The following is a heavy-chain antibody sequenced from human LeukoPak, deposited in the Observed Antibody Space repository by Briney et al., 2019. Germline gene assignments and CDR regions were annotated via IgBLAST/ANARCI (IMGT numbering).Heavy chain of an antibody. V-gene: IGHV3-48*03. Sequence: GGSLRLSCAASGFTFSSYEMNWVRQASGKGLEWVSSISGSGRTIYYADSVKGRFTISRDNAKNSLYLQMNSLRGDDTAVYYCARDLDDYSGSPGIWGQGTLVTVSS. CDR1: GFTFSSYE. CDR2: ISGSGRTI. D-gene: IGHD6-6*01. J-gene: IGHJ4*02. CDR3: ARDLDDYSGSPGI.